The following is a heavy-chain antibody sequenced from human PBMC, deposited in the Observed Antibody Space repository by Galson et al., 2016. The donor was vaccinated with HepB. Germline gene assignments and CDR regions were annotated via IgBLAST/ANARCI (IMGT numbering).Heavy chain of an antibody. CDR1: GFTFGSYA. J-gene: IGHJ3*02. CDR3: ARSRLVITFPDGFDM. CDR2: ISGSGGST. V-gene: IGHV3-23*01. D-gene: IGHD3-9*01. Sequence: SLRLSCAASGFTFGSYAMHWVRQAPGKGLEWVSAISGSGGSTYYADSVRGRFSSSRENSKNTLYLQMNSLSPEDKAVYYCARSRLVITFPDGFDMLGQGTMVTVSS.